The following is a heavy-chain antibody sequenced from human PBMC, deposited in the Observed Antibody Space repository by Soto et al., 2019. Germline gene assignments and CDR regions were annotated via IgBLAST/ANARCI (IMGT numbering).Heavy chain of an antibody. V-gene: IGHV1-69*13. D-gene: IGHD2-15*01. CDR2: IIPIFGTA. Sequence: SVKVSCKASGGTFSSYAISWVRQAPGQGLEWMGGIIPIFGTANYAQKFQGRVTVTADESTSTAYMELSSLRSEDTAVYYCARAGDIVVVVAAHDAFDIWGQGTMVTVSS. CDR1: GGTFSSYA. CDR3: ARAGDIVVVVAAHDAFDI. J-gene: IGHJ3*02.